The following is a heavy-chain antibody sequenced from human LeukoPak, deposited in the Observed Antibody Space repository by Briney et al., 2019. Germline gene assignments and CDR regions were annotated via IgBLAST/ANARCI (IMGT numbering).Heavy chain of an antibody. D-gene: IGHD6-25*01. J-gene: IGHJ6*04. CDR2: INHSGST. V-gene: IGHV4-34*01. Sequence: PSETLSLTCAVYGGSFSGYYGSWIRQPPGKGLEWIGEINHSGSTNYNPSLKSRVTISVDTSKNQFSLKLSSVTAADTAVYYCARGRRIAAAAYYYYYGMDVWGKGTTVTVSS. CDR3: ARGRRIAAAAYYYYYGMDV. CDR1: GGSFSGYY.